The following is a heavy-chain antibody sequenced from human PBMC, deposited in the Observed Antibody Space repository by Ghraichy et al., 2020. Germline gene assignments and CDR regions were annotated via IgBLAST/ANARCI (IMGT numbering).Heavy chain of an antibody. CDR3: ARDPWNSGYFDY. V-gene: IGHV4-59*01. CDR2: VYYNGST. Sequence: SETLSLTFTVSGGTINTYNWNWIRQPPGRGLEYIGFVYYNGSTKYNPSLRDRVTISVDTSKNHFSLKLRSVSAADTAVYYCARDPWNSGYFDYWGQGSLVIVSS. J-gene: IGHJ4*02. D-gene: IGHD1-7*01. CDR1: GGTINTYN.